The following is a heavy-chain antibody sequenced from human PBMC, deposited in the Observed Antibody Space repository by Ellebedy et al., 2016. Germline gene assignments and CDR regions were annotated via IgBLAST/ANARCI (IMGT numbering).Heavy chain of an antibody. D-gene: IGHD3-22*01. CDR1: GFTFSNYN. V-gene: IGHV3-7*01. CDR2: INQDGSER. J-gene: IGHJ4*02. Sequence: GESLKISCAASGFTFSNYNMNWVRQAPGKGLEWVANINQDGSERNYVDSLKGRFIISRDNAENSLYLHIDSLRAEDTAVYYCASGYYAHGDYWGQGTLVTVSS. CDR3: ASGYYAHGDY.